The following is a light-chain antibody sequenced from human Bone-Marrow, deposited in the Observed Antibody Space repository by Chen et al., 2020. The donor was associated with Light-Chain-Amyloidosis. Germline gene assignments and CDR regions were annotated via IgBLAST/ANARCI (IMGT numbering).Light chain of an antibody. J-gene: IGLJ2*01. CDR1: DLPTKY. CDR3: QSADSSGTYEVI. V-gene: IGLV3-25*03. CDR2: RDT. Sequence: SYELPQPPSVSVSPGPTARITCSGDDLPTKYAYWYQQKPGQAPVLVIHRDTERPSGISERFSGSSSGTIATLTISGVQAEDEADYHCQSADSSGTYEVIFGGGTKLTVL.